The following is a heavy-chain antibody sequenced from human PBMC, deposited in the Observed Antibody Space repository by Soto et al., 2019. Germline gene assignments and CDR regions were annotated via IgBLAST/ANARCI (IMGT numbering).Heavy chain of an antibody. D-gene: IGHD3-10*01. CDR2: INVYNGNT. CDR1: GYTFTNYG. CDR3: ARGVGSGSYYHQYNGCDP. J-gene: IGHJ5*02. V-gene: IGHV1-18*01. Sequence: QVQLVQSGGEVKKPGASVKVSCKASGYTFTNYGISWVRQAPGQGLEWMGWINVYNGNTKYAQKAQRRVTMTTDTSTSTAYMELRARRTDATAVYYCARGVGSGSYYHQYNGCDPWGQGPLVTVSS.